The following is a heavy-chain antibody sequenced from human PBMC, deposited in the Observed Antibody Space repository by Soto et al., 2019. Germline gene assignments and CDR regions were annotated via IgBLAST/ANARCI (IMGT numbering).Heavy chain of an antibody. J-gene: IGHJ6*02. V-gene: IGHV3-23*01. CDR3: ATGLHWYGMDV. CDR1: GFTFGNYF. CDR2: ISSNGGRT. D-gene: IGHD1-1*01. Sequence: EVQLLESGGGLVQPGESLRLSCAASGFTFGNYFMNWVRQAPGKGLEWVSDISSNGGRTHYADSVRGRFTISRDNSRNTLYLQMSSLRAEDTALYYCATGLHWYGMDVWGQGTTVTVSS.